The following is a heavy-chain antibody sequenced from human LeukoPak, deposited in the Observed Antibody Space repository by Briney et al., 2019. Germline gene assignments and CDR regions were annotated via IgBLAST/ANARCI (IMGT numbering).Heavy chain of an antibody. V-gene: IGHV4-4*02. Sequence: SETLSLTCAVSGGSISSNNWWGWVRQPPGKGLEWIGEIYHSGSPNYNPSLKSQVTISVDKSRNHFSLNLSSVTAADTAVYYCARVNINNWHSCDYWGQGTLVTVSS. J-gene: IGHJ4*02. CDR1: GGSISSNNW. D-gene: IGHD1-1*01. CDR2: IYHSGSP. CDR3: ARVNINNWHSCDY.